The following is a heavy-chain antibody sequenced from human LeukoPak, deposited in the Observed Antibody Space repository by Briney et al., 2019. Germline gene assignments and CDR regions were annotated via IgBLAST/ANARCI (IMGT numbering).Heavy chain of an antibody. CDR3: ARLDTIFGVAKGFDY. D-gene: IGHD3-3*01. Sequence: SETLSLTCTVSGGSISSYYWSWIRQPPGKGLEWIGYIYYSGSIKYNPSLKSRVTISVDTSKNQFSLKLSSVIAADTAVYYCARLDTIFGVAKGFDYWGQGILVTVSS. CDR1: GGSISSYY. CDR2: IYYSGSI. J-gene: IGHJ4*02. V-gene: IGHV4-59*01.